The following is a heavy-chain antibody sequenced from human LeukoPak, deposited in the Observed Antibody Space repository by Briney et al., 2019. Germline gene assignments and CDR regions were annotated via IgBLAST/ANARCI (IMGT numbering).Heavy chain of an antibody. CDR3: AKVGAWGLRFLEWLSPYFDY. CDR1: GFTFSSYG. J-gene: IGHJ4*02. CDR2: IRYDGSNK. V-gene: IGHV3-30*02. D-gene: IGHD3-3*01. Sequence: GGSLRLSCAASGFTFSSYGMHWVRQAPGKGLEWVAFIRYDGSNKYYADSVKGRFTISRDNSKNTLYLQMNSLRAEDTAVYHCAKVGAWGLRFLEWLSPYFDYWGQGTLVTVSS.